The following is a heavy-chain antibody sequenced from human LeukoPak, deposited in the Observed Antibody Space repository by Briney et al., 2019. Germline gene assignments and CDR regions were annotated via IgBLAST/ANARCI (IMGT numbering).Heavy chain of an antibody. CDR3: AKRRAVAGAPIDY. CDR1: GFTFSSYS. V-gene: IGHV3-21*04. J-gene: IGHJ4*02. CDR2: ISSSSSYI. Sequence: GSLRLSCAASGFTFSSYSMNWVRQAPGKGLEWVSSISSSSSYIYYADSVKGRFTISRDNAKNSLYLQMNSLRAEDTALYYCAKRRAVAGAPIDYWGQGTLVTVSS. D-gene: IGHD6-19*01.